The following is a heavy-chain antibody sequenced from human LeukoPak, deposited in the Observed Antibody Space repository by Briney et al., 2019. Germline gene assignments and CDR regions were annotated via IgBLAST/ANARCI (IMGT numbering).Heavy chain of an antibody. CDR2: IYSIGFGGNT. J-gene: IGHJ4*02. Sequence: SGGSLTLSCAAPGFTVSGSFMSWVRQAPGKGLEWVATIYSIGFGGNTYYGDSVKGRFTISRDNSKSTVYLQMNTLRAEDTAVYYCAREMGGAQHYFDYWGQGTLVTVSS. V-gene: IGHV3-53*01. CDR3: AREMGGAQHYFDY. D-gene: IGHD1-26*01. CDR1: GFTVSGSF.